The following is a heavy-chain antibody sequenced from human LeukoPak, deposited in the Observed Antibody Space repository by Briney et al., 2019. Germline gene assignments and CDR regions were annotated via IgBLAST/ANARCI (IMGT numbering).Heavy chain of an antibody. CDR2: IYSGGST. CDR1: GFTVSSNY. V-gene: IGHV3-53*01. J-gene: IGHJ4*02. CDR3: ARDTTVVVPAARGRYFDY. Sequence: GGSLRLSCAASGFTVSSNYMSWVRQAPGKGLEWVSVIYSGGSTYYADSVKGRFTISRDNSKNTLYLQMNSLRAEDTAVYYCARDTTVVVPAARGRYFDYWGQGTLVTVSS. D-gene: IGHD2-2*01.